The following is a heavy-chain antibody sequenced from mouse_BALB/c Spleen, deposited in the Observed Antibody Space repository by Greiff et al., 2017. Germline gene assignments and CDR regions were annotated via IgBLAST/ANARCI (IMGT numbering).Heavy chain of an antibody. CDR2: ISSGGST. J-gene: IGHJ4*01. D-gene: IGHD2-3*01. CDR1: GFTFRSYD. V-gene: IGHV5-6-5*01. Sequence: EVQLQESGGGLVKPGGSLKLSCAASGFTFRSYDMSWVRQTPEKRLEWVASISSGGSTYYPDRVKGRFTISRDNARNILYLQMSSLRSEDTAMYYCARGDGYYDYAMDYWGEGTSVTVSS. CDR3: ARGDGYYDYAMDY.